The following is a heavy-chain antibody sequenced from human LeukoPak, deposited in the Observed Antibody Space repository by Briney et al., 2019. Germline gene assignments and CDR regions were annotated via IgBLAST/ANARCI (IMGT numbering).Heavy chain of an antibody. CDR1: GGSISSSNW. Sequence: SETLSLTCAVSGGSISSSNWCSWVRQPPGRGLEWIGEIYHSGSTNYNPSLKSRVTISVDTSKNQFSLKLSSVTAADTAVYYCAVTYLDFLPGLPLFDPWGQGTLVTVSS. J-gene: IGHJ5*02. CDR3: AVTYLDFLPGLPLFDP. V-gene: IGHV4-4*02. CDR2: IYHSGST. D-gene: IGHD3-3*01.